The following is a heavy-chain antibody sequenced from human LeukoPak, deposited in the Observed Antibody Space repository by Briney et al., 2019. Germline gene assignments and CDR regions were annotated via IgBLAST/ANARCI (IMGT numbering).Heavy chain of an antibody. CDR2: IRGSGTT. V-gene: IGHV3-49*03. Sequence: GGSLRLSCTTSGFTFADYTMHWFRQAQGKGLESVGFIRGSGTTQYAASVRGRFTISRDDSKSIAYLQMNSLKTEDTAVYYCSRDKFYVWFDPWGQGTLVTVSS. J-gene: IGHJ5*02. CDR3: SRDKFYVWFDP. D-gene: IGHD3-16*01. CDR1: GFTFADYT.